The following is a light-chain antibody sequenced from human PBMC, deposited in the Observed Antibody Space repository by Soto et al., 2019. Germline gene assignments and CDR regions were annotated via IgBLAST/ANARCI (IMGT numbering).Light chain of an antibody. CDR1: SSDVGSYNL. V-gene: IGLV2-23*01. CDR3: CSYARCRYV. Sequence: QSVLTQPASVSGSPGQSITISCTGTSSDVGSYNLVSWYQQHPGKAPKLMIYEGSKRPSGVSNRFSGSKSGNTASLTISGLQAEDEADYYCCSYARCRYVFGPGTK. CDR2: EGS. J-gene: IGLJ1*01.